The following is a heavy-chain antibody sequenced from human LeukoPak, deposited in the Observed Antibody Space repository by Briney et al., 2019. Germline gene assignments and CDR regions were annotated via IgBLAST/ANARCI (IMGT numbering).Heavy chain of an antibody. Sequence: GGSLRLSCAASGFTFNSYAMTWVRQAPGRGLEWVSSISGNGGSTYYTDSVKGRFTISRDNSKNTLYLQMNSLRAEDTAAYYCAKDLRVIVVTYYMDVWGKGTTVTVSS. J-gene: IGHJ6*03. CDR2: ISGNGGST. CDR1: GFTFNSYA. D-gene: IGHD2-2*01. CDR3: AKDLRVIVVTYYMDV. V-gene: IGHV3-23*01.